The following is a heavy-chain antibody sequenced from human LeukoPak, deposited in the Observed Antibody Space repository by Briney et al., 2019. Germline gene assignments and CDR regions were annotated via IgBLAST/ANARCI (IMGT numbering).Heavy chain of an antibody. CDR2: IYSGGST. CDR3: ARVQELRYFDWPSHGMDV. J-gene: IGHJ6*02. CDR1: GFTVSSNY. V-gene: IGHV3-66*01. D-gene: IGHD3-9*01. Sequence: GGSLRLSCAASGFTVSSNYMSWVRQAPGKGLEWVSVIYSGGSTYYADSVKGRLTISRDNSKNTLYLQMNSLRAEDTAVYYCARVQELRYFDWPSHGMDVWGQGTTVTVSS.